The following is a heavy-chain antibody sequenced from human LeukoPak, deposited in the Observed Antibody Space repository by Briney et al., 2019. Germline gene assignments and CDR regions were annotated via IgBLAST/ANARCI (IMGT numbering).Heavy chain of an antibody. CDR3: ARRRAGRQGYV. J-gene: IGHJ6*04. CDR2: IYYSGSA. D-gene: IGHD6-19*01. V-gene: IGHV4-39*01. Sequence: PSETLSLTCTVSGGSISSSDCFWGWIRQPPGKGLEWIGSIYYSGSAYYSPSLKSRVTISVDTSKNQFSLNLMSVTAADTAVYYCARRRAGRQGYVWGKGTTVTVSS. CDR1: GGSISSSDCF.